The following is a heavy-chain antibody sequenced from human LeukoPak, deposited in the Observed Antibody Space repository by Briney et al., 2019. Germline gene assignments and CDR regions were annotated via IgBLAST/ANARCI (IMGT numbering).Heavy chain of an antibody. J-gene: IGHJ4*02. D-gene: IGHD3-10*01. Sequence: PSETLSLTCAVSGYSIRSGYYWGWIRQPPGKGLEWIGSIHHSGNTHNNSSLKSRVTMSVDTSKNQFSLRLSSVTATDTAVYYCARYGSGFDDSWGQGTLVTVSS. CDR3: ARYGSGFDDS. CDR2: IHHSGNT. V-gene: IGHV4-38-2*01. CDR1: GYSIRSGYY.